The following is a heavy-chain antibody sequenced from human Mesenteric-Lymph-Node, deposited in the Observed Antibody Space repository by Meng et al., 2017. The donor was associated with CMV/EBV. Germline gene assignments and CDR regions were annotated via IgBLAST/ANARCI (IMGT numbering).Heavy chain of an antibody. V-gene: IGHV4-39*01. CDR3: ARVLRADCSSTSCYGGYYYGMDV. D-gene: IGHD2-2*01. CDR1: GGSISSRSDY. CDR2: MYYSGST. Sequence: SETLSLTCTVSGGSISSRSDYWGWIRQPPGKGLEWIGSMYYSGSTDYNPSLKSRVTISVDTSKNQFSLKLSSVTAADTAVYYCARVLRADCSSTSCYGGYYYGMDVWGQGTTVTVSS. J-gene: IGHJ6*02.